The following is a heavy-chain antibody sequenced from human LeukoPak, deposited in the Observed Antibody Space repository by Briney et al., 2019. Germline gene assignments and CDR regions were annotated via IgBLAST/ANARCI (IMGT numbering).Heavy chain of an antibody. CDR2: ISGSGGST. CDR3: AKSHHVTAIDY. J-gene: IGHJ4*02. V-gene: IGHV3-23*01. Sequence: GGTLRLSCAASGFTFSNYGMSWVRQAPGKGLEWVSAISGSGGSTYYADSVKGRFTISRDNSKNTLYLQMNSLRAEDTAVYYCAKSHHVTAIDYWGQGALVTVSS. CDR1: GFTFSNYG. D-gene: IGHD2-21*02.